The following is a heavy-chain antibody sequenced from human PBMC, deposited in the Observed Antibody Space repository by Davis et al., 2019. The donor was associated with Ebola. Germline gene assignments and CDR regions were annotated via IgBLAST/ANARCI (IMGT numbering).Heavy chain of an antibody. J-gene: IGHJ6*02. D-gene: IGHD6-13*01. V-gene: IGHV4-38-2*02. CDR3: AREVRIAKYYYYGMDV. CDR1: GGSISSGYY. CDR2: IYHSGST. Sequence: SQTLSLTCTVSGGSISSGYYWGWIRQPPGKGLEWIGSIYHSGSTYYNPSLKSRVTISVDTSKNQFSLKLSSVTAADTAVYYCAREVRIAKYYYYGMDVWGQGTTVTVSS.